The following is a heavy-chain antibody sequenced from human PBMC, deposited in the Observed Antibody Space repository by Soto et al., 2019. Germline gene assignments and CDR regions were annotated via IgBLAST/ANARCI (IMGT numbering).Heavy chain of an antibody. CDR3: ARGRYSSSVDY. D-gene: IGHD6-6*01. Sequence: ALVTGSCTASGSTFTSYGISWVRQAPGQGLEWMGWISAYNGNTNYAQKLQGRVTMTTDTSTSTAYMELRSLRSDDTAVYYCARGRYSSSVDYWGQGTLVTVSS. V-gene: IGHV1-18*04. CDR2: ISAYNGNT. J-gene: IGHJ4*02. CDR1: GSTFTSYG.